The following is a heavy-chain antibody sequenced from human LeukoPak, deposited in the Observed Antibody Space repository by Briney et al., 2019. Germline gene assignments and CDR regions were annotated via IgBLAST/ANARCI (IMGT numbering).Heavy chain of an antibody. CDR2: INHSGST. CDR3: ARVGAVKVFDY. D-gene: IGHD4-17*01. CDR1: GGSFSGYY. J-gene: IGHJ4*02. V-gene: IGHV4-34*01. Sequence: SETLSLTCAVCGGSFSGYYWSWIRQPPGKGLEWIGEINHSGSTNYNPSLKSRVTISVDTSKNQFSLKLSSVTAADTAVYYCARVGAVKVFDYWGQGTLVTVSS.